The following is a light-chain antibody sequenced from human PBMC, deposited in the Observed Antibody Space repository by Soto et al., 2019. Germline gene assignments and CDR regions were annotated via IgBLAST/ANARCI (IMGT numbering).Light chain of an antibody. CDR3: SAYATTSTHVV. CDR2: DVS. CDR1: SSDVGSYNY. J-gene: IGLJ3*02. Sequence: QSALTQPASVSGSPGQSITISCTGTSSDVGSYNYVSWYQQYPGKAPKLMIYDVSNRPSGVSYRFSGSMSGNTASLTISGLQADDEAQYYCSAYATTSTHVVFGGGTKLTVL. V-gene: IGLV2-14*01.